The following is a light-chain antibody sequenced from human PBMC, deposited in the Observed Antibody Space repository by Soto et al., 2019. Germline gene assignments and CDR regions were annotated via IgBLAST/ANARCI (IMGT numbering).Light chain of an antibody. CDR3: SSYTSSTTFV. Sequence: QSVLTQPASVSGSPGQSITISCTGTSSDIGGYNYVSWYQKHPSKATKILISDVNNRPSGVSNRFSGSKSANTASLTISWLQAEDEAEYYCSSYTSSTTFVFGPGTKVTVL. CDR1: SSDIGGYNY. J-gene: IGLJ1*01. V-gene: IGLV2-14*03. CDR2: DVN.